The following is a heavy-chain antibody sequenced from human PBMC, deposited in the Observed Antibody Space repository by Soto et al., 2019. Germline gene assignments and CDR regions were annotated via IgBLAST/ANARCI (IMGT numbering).Heavy chain of an antibody. V-gene: IGHV4-31*03. D-gene: IGHD3-22*01. CDR3: ARGEYYYDNSGYDGSASVEF. J-gene: IGHJ4*02. CDR2: SYYSGST. CDR1: GGAISSGGYF. Sequence: QVQLQESGPGLVKPSQILSLTCTVSGGAISSGGYFWSWIREHPGNGLEWLGYSYYSGSTYYNPYLKSRITISVDTSKNQFSLKLISVPAADTAVYYCARGEYYYDNSGYDGSASVEFCGQGTLVTVSS.